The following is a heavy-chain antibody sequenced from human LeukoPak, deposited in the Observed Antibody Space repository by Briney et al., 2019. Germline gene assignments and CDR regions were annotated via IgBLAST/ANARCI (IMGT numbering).Heavy chain of an antibody. D-gene: IGHD6-13*01. CDR2: INPSGGST. CDR1: GYTFTSYY. V-gene: IGHV1-46*01. J-gene: IGHJ4*02. CDR3: ATLYSSSWYGSGNYFDY. Sequence: GASVKVSCKASGYTFTSYYMHWVRQAPGQGLEWMVIINPSGGSTSYAQKFQGRVTMTRDTSTSTVYMELSSLRSEDTAVYYCATLYSSSWYGSGNYFDYLGQGTQVTVSS.